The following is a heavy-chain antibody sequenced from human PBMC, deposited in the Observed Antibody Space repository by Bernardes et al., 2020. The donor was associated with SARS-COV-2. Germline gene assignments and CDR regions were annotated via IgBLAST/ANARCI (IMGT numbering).Heavy chain of an antibody. D-gene: IGHD4-17*01. J-gene: IGHJ2*01. CDR1: GFTVSSNY. CDR2: IYSGGST. CDR3: ARTRLRNWYFDL. Sequence: GGSLRLSCAASGFTVSSNYMSWVRQAPGKGLEWVSVIYSGGSTYYADSVKGRFTISRDNSKNTLYLQMNSLRAEDTAVYYCARTRLRNWYFDLWGRGTLVTVSS. V-gene: IGHV3-66*01.